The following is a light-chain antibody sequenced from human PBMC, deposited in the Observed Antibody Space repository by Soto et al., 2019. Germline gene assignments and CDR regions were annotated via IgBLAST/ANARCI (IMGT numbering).Light chain of an antibody. CDR2: GDS. V-gene: IGLV2-8*01. Sequence: QSALTQPPSASGSPGQWVTISCTGTSSDIGACNYVYWYQQHPGKAPKLMIHGDSNRPSGVPDRFSGSKSGTSASLAVSGLQAEDEADYYCQSYEGSKSGWVFGGGTKLTVL. CDR1: SSDIGACNY. J-gene: IGLJ3*02. CDR3: QSYEGSKSGWV.